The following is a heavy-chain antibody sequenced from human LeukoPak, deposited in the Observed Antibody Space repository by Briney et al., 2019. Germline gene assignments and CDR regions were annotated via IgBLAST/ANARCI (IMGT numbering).Heavy chain of an antibody. CDR3: ARESMVRGNDAFDI. V-gene: IGHV4-4*07. Sequence: SETLSLTCTVSGGSISSYYWSWIRQPAGKGLEWIGRIYTSGSTNYNPSLKSRVTMSVDTSKNQFSLKLSSVTAADTAVYYRARESMVRGNDAFDIWGQGTMVTVSS. CDR2: IYTSGST. CDR1: GGSISSYY. D-gene: IGHD3-10*01. J-gene: IGHJ3*02.